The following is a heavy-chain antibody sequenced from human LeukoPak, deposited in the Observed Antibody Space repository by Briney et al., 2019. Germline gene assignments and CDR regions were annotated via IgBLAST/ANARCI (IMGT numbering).Heavy chain of an antibody. J-gene: IGHJ6*03. D-gene: IGHD4-23*01. CDR3: ARRGGKHYYYYYYMDV. Sequence: PSETLSLTCAVYGGSFSGYYWSWIRQPPGKGLEWIGEINHSGSTNYNPSLKSRVTISVDTSKNQFSLKLSSVTAADTAVYYCARRGGKHYYYYYYMDVWGKGTTVTVSS. CDR1: GGSFSGYY. CDR2: INHSGST. V-gene: IGHV4-34*01.